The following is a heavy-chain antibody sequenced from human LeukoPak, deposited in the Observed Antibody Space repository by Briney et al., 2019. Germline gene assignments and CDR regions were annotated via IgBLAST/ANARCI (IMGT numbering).Heavy chain of an antibody. D-gene: IGHD7-27*01. Sequence: GSLRLSCAASGFTFSSYWMSWIRQPPGKGLEWIGEINHSGSTNYNPSLKSRVTISVDTSKNQFSLKLSSVTAADTAVYYCARPSWGFSRSYFDLWGRGTLVTVSS. J-gene: IGHJ2*01. CDR1: GFTFSSYW. V-gene: IGHV4-34*01. CDR3: ARPSWGFSRSYFDL. CDR2: INHSGST.